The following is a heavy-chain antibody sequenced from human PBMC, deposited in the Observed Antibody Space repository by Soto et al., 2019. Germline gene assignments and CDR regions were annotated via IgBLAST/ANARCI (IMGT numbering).Heavy chain of an antibody. J-gene: IGHJ4*02. D-gene: IGHD6-19*01. CDR3: ARDRLAVAGTDY. Sequence: GASVKVSCKASGYTFTSYAMHWVRQAPGQRLEWMGWINADNGNTKYAQKFQGRVTMTRDTSTSTAYMELRSLRSDDTAVYYCARDRLAVAGTDYWGQGTLVTVSS. V-gene: IGHV1-3*01. CDR1: GYTFTSYA. CDR2: INADNGNT.